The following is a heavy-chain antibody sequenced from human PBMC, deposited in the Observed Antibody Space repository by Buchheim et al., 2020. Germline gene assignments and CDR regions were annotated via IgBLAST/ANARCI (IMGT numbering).Heavy chain of an antibody. CDR2: INHSGST. J-gene: IGHJ4*02. CDR1: GGSFSGYY. D-gene: IGHD6-19*01. Sequence: QVQLQQWGAGLLKPSETLSLTCAVYGGSFSGYYWSWIRQPPGKGLEWIGEINHSGSTNYNPSLKSRVTISVDTSKNQVSLKLGSVAAADTAVYYCARGSGAGIFGYWGQGAL. V-gene: IGHV4-34*01. CDR3: ARGSGAGIFGY.